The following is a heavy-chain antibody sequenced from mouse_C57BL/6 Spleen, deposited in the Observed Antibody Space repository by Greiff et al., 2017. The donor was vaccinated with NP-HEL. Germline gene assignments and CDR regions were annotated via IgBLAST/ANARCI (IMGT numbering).Heavy chain of an antibody. CDR1: GYSITSGYY. CDR3: ARNYGYLFDY. Sequence: EVQLVESGPGLVKPSQSLSLTCSVTGYSITSGYYWNWIRQFPGNKLEWMGYISYDGSNNYNPSLKNRISITRDTSKNQFFLKLNSVTTEDTATYYCARNYGYLFDYWGQGTTLTVSS. J-gene: IGHJ2*01. CDR2: ISYDGSN. V-gene: IGHV3-6*01. D-gene: IGHD2-2*01.